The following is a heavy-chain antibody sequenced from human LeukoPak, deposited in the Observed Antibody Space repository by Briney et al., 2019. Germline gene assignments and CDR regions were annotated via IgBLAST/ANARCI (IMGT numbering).Heavy chain of an antibody. V-gene: IGHV4-39*01. CDR2: IYYSGTT. D-gene: IGHD6-19*01. CDR1: GGSISSLTYY. Sequence: SETLSLTCTVSGGSISSLTYYWGWIRQPPGKGLEWIASIYYSGTTYYSPSLKSRVTISVNRSNNQFSLRLSSVTAADTAVYFCAGYSSGWSSGGGYWGQGTLVTVSS. CDR3: AGYSSGWSSGGGY. J-gene: IGHJ4*02.